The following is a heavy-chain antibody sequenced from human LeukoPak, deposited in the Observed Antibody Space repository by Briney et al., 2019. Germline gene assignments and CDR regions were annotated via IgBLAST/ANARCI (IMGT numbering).Heavy chain of an antibody. CDR2: IIPILGIA. CDR1: GGTFSSYA. V-gene: IGHV1-69*04. D-gene: IGHD5-18*01. J-gene: IGHJ6*02. Sequence: SVKVSCKASGGTFSSYAISWVRQAPGQGLEWMGRIIPILGIANYAQKFQGRVTITADKSTSTAYMELSSLRSEDTAVYYCARGKSDTAMAKRYYYGTDVWGQGTTVTVSS. CDR3: ARGKSDTAMAKRYYYGTDV.